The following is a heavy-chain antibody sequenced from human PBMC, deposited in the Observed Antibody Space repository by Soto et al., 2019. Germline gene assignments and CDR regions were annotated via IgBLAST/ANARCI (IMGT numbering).Heavy chain of an antibody. CDR1: GFTFSSYD. D-gene: IGHD1-7*01. J-gene: IGHJ4*02. Sequence: EVQLAESGGGMAQPGGSLRLSWVASGFTFSSYDMHWVRQAPGKGLEYVSSISSNGGTTYYGNSVKGRFTISRDNSKNTLYLQMGSLRAEDMAVYYCVRRVSGNYDYWGQGTLVTVSS. CDR2: ISSNGGTT. V-gene: IGHV3-64*01. CDR3: VRRVSGNYDY.